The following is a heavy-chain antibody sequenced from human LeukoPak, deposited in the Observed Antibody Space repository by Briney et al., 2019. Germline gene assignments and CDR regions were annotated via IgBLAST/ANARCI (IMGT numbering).Heavy chain of an antibody. CDR2: ISSSSSTI. CDR3: ARRSSSYWFDP. CDR1: GFTFSSYS. D-gene: IGHD6-13*01. Sequence: GGSLRLSCAASGFTFSSYSMNWVRQAPGKGLEWVSFISSSSSTIYYADSVKGRFTISRDNAKNSLYLQMNSLRAEDTAVYYCARRSSSYWFDPWGQGTLVTVSS. V-gene: IGHV3-48*04. J-gene: IGHJ5*02.